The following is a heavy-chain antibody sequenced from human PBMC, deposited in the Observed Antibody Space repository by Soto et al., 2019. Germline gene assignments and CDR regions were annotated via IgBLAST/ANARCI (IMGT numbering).Heavy chain of an antibody. CDR2: INDNGGDT. V-gene: IGHV3-23*01. J-gene: IGHJ6*02. Sequence: EVQLLESGGGLVQPGGSLRHSCAASGFTFSNNVMSWVRQAPGKGLEWVSGINDNGGDTYYADSVKGRCTISRDNSKDTLYLQMNSLRAEDTAVYYCAKEVYGAARGAMDVWGQGTTVTVSS. CDR1: GFTFSNNV. D-gene: IGHD2-8*01. CDR3: AKEVYGAARGAMDV.